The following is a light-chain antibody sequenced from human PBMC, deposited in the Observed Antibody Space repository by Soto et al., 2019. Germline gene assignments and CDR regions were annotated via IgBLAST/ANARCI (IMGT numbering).Light chain of an antibody. CDR3: QQRSDWPLT. CDR2: GAS. J-gene: IGKJ5*01. V-gene: IGKV3-11*01. CDR1: QTVSRY. Sequence: EIVMTQSPASLSVSPWERVALSCTASQTVSRYLAWYQQIPGQPPRLLIHGASNRATGIPDRFSGSGSGTDFTLTISRLEPEDFAVYYCQQRSDWPLTFGQGTRLENK.